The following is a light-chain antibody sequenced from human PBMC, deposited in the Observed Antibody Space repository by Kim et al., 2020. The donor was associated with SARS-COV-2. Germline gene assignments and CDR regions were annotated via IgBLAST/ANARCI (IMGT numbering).Light chain of an antibody. CDR3: MQAIQILYS. CDR2: LGS. J-gene: IGKJ2*03. Sequence: DIVMTQSPLSLPVTPGEPASISCRSSQSLLHSNGYNYLDWYLQKPGQSPQLLIYLGSNRASGVPDRFSGSGSGTDFTLKISRVEAEDVGVYYCMQAIQILYSFGQGTKLEI. V-gene: IGKV2-28*01. CDR1: QSLLHSNGYNY.